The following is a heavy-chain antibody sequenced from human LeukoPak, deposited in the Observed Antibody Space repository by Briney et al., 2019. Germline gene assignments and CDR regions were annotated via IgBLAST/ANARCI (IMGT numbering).Heavy chain of an antibody. CDR2: ISAYNGNT. J-gene: IGHJ4*02. Sequence: ASVKVSCKASGYTFTSYGISWVRQAPGQGLEWMGWISAYNGNTNYAQKFQGRVTMTRNTSISTAYMELSSLRSEDTAVYYCARGHHGAGDYWGQGTLVTVSS. CDR1: GYTFTSYG. D-gene: IGHD4-17*01. CDR3: ARGHHGAGDY. V-gene: IGHV1-18*01.